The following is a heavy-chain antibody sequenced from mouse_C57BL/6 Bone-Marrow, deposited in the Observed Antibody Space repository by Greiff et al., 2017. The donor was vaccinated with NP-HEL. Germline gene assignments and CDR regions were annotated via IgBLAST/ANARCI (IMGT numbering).Heavy chain of an antibody. CDR1: GYAFSSSW. Sequence: VHLVESGPELVKPGASVKISCKASGYAFSSSWMNWVKQRPGKGLEWIGRIYPGDGDTNYNGKFKGKATLTADKSSSTAYMQLSSLTSEDSAVYFCLMVTTDFDYWGQGTTLTVSS. J-gene: IGHJ2*01. CDR3: LMVTTDFDY. CDR2: IYPGDGDT. V-gene: IGHV1-82*01. D-gene: IGHD2-2*01.